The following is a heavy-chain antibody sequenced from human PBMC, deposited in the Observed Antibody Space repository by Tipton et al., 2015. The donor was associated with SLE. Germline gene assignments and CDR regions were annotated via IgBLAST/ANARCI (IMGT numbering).Heavy chain of an antibody. D-gene: IGHD7-27*01. CDR2: IYHSGST. V-gene: IGHV4-38-2*01. CDR3: ARLPTGAY. J-gene: IGHJ4*02. CDR1: GYSISSGYY. Sequence: LRLSCAVSGYSISSGYYWGWIRQPPGKGLEWIGSIYHSGSTYYNPSLKSRVTISVDTSKNQFSLKLSSVTADDTAVYYCARLPTGAYWGQGTLVTVSS.